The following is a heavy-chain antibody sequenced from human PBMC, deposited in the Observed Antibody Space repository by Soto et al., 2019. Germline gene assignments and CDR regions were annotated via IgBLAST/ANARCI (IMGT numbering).Heavy chain of an antibody. CDR2: MSATSGNT. CDR1: GFTFSTYA. J-gene: IGHJ4*02. Sequence: DVQLLGSGGGLEQPGGSLRLSCEASGFTFSTYAMSWVRQAPGKGLEWVSTMSATSGNTYYADSVKGRFTISRDNSRNTVYLQMNSLRGEDTAVYYCAKRGTYYFDYWGQGTLITVSS. CDR3: AKRGTYYFDY. V-gene: IGHV3-23*01. D-gene: IGHD1-1*01.